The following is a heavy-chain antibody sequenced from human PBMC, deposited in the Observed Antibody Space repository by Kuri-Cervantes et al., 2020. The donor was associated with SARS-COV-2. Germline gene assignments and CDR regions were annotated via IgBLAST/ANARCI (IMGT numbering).Heavy chain of an antibody. CDR1: GITFSTYG. CDR3: AKDHFGVHDF. V-gene: IGHV3-30*18. CDR2: ISYDGKKK. D-gene: IGHD2-21*01. J-gene: IGHJ4*02. Sequence: GESLKISCAASGITFSTYGMHWVRQAPGKGLEWVAVISYDGKKKKCIGSGKGRFTISRDNSQNTVYLRMTNLRSEDTAMYYCAKDHFGVHDFWGQGTLVTVSS.